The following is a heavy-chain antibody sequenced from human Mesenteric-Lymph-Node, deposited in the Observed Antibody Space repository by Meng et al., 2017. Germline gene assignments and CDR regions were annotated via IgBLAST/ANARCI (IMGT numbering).Heavy chain of an antibody. CDR1: GGSISSSNW. CDR3: ATQESRDGHNPY. V-gene: IGHV4-4*02. J-gene: IGHJ4*02. CDR2: IYHSGST. Sequence: VRLQEPGPGLVKPSGTLSLPCAVSGGSISSSNWWSWVRQPPGKGLEWIGEIYHSGSTNYNPSLKSRVTISVDKSKNQFSLKLSSVTAADTAVYYCATQESRDGHNPYWGQGTLVTVSS. D-gene: IGHD5-24*01.